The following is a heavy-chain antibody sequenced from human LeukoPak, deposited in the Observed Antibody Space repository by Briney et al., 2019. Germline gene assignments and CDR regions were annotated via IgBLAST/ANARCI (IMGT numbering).Heavy chain of an antibody. V-gene: IGHV3-53*05. D-gene: IGHD3-22*01. CDR1: GFTVSSNY. Sequence: GGSLRLSCAASGFTVSSNYMSWVRQAPGKGLEWVSVIYSGGSTYYADSVKGRFTISRDNSENTLYLQMNSLRAEDTAVYYCARDTGINGYYYDSSGAYFDYWGQGTLVTVSS. CDR2: IYSGGST. CDR3: ARDTGINGYYYDSSGAYFDY. J-gene: IGHJ4*02.